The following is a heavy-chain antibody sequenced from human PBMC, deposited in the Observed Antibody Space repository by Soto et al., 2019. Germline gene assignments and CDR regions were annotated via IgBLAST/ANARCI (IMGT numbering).Heavy chain of an antibody. CDR1: GGSFSTSA. V-gene: IGHV1-69*12. CDR3: ARDKDRLQLGGNYYYILDV. D-gene: IGHD1-1*01. CDR2: IMPVFPTP. J-gene: IGHJ6*02. Sequence: QVQLVQSGAEVKKPGSSVKVSCKASGGSFSTSAISWVRQAPGQGLEWVGGIMPVFPTPDYAQNFQGRVTITADESTTTAYLELTSLRADDTAVYYCARDKDRLQLGGNYYYILDVWGQGTAITVSS.